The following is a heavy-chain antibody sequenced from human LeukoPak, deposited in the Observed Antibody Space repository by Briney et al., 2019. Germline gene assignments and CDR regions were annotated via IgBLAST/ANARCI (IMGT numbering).Heavy chain of an antibody. CDR2: IYYSGST. D-gene: IGHD3-22*01. V-gene: IGHV4-59*08. J-gene: IGHJ4*02. Sequence: SETLFLTCTVSGGSISSYYWSWIRQPPGKGLEWIGYIYYSGSTNYNPSLKSRVTISVDTSKNQFSLKLSSVTAADTAVYYCARSPPGWYYDNSGQYYFDTWGQGALVTVSS. CDR3: ARSPPGWYYDNSGQYYFDT. CDR1: GGSISSYY.